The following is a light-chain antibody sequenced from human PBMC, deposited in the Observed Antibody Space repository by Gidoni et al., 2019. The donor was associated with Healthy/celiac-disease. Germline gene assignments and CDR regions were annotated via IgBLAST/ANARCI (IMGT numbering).Light chain of an antibody. V-gene: IGLV3-1*01. CDR3: QAWDSSTAV. Sequence: SYELTQPPSVSVSPGQTASITCSGEKLGDKYACWYQRKPGQSPVLVIYQDSKRPSGIPERFSGSNSGNTATLTISGTQAMDEADYYCQAWDSSTAVFGGGTKLTV. CDR1: KLGDKY. CDR2: QDS. J-gene: IGLJ2*01.